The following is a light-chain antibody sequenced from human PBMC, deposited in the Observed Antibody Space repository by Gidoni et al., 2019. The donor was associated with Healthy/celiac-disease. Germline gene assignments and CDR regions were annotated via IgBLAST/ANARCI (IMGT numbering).Light chain of an antibody. CDR1: QSVSSSY. V-gene: IGKV3-20*01. CDR3: QQYGSSPFT. J-gene: IGKJ3*01. CDR2: GAS. Sequence: EIVLTQSPGTLALSPGERAILSCRASQSVSSSYLAWYQQKPGQAPRLLIYGASSRATGITDRFSGSGSGTDFTLTISRLEPEDFAVYYCQQYGSSPFTFGPGTKVDIK.